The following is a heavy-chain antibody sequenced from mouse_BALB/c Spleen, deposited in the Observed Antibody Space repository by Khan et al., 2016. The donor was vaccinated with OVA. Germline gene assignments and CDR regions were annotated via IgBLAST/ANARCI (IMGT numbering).Heavy chain of an antibody. CDR2: INPTSGYT. J-gene: IGHJ2*01. V-gene: IGHV1-7*01. CDR1: GYTFTTYW. Sequence: QVQLQQSGAELAKPGASVKMSCKASGYTFTTYWTHWVKQRPGQGLEWIGYINPTSGYTDYNEKFKDRATLSADKSSSTAYMQLSSLTSEDSAVYYCTRDRIDYWGQGTTLTVSS. CDR3: TRDRIDY.